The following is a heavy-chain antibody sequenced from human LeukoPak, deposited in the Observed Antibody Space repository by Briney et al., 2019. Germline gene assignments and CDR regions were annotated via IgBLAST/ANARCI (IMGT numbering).Heavy chain of an antibody. CDR3: AVAYSYGRDVFDI. CDR2: INPSGGST. Sequence: ASVKVSCKASGYTFTSYYIHWVRQAPGQGLEWMGLINPSGGSTSYAQKFQVRVTMTRDTSTSTVYMELRSLRSEDTAVYYCAVAYSYGRDVFDIWGHGTMVTVSS. D-gene: IGHD5-18*01. V-gene: IGHV1-46*01. CDR1: GYTFTSYY. J-gene: IGHJ3*02.